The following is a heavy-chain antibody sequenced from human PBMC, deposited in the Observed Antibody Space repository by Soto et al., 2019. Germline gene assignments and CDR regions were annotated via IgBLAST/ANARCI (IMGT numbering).Heavy chain of an antibody. J-gene: IGHJ6*02. CDR1: GGTFSSYA. V-gene: IGHV1-69*12. D-gene: IGHD3-3*02. Sequence: QVQLVQSGSEVKKPGSSVKVSCKASGGTFSSYAISWVRQVPGQGLEWMGGIMPIFGTPDYAQKFQGRVTITADESTSIDYMELSSLRSEDTGVYDCARDQDRPQLGGNYYYIMDVWGQGTTVTVSS. CDR2: IMPIFGTP. CDR3: ARDQDRPQLGGNYYYIMDV.